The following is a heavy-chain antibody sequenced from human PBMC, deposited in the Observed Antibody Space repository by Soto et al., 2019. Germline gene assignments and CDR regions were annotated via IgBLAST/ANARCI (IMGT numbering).Heavy chain of an antibody. CDR1: GDSVSSNSAA. CDR2: TYYRSKWYN. D-gene: IGHD2-2*02. J-gene: IGHJ6*02. V-gene: IGHV6-1*01. CDR3: ARGGYCSSTSCYTGDYYYGMDV. Sequence: SQTLSLTCAISGDSVSSNSAAWNWIRQSPSRGLEWLGRTYYRSKWYNAYAGSVKSRITINPDTSKNQFSLQLNSVTPEDTAVYYCARGGYCSSTSCYTGDYYYGMDVWGQGTTVTVSS.